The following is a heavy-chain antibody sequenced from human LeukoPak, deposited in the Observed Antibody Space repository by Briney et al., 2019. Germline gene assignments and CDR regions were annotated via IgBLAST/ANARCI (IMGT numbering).Heavy chain of an antibody. CDR3: ARGGSGSYYRPLDY. D-gene: IGHD1-26*01. CDR1: GFTFSSYG. Sequence: GGSLRLSCAASGFTFSSYGMHWVRQAPGKGLEWVAFIRYDGSNKYYADSVKGRFTISRDNSKNTLYLQMNSLRAEDTAVYYCARGGSGSYYRPLDYWGQGTLVTVSS. J-gene: IGHJ4*02. CDR2: IRYDGSNK. V-gene: IGHV3-30*02.